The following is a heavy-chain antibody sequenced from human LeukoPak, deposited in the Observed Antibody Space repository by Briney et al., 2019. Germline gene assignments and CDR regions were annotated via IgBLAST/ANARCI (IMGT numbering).Heavy chain of an antibody. V-gene: IGHV4-31*03. CDR3: ARASLAYCSGGSCYAIDH. CDR2: RHYSGTT. Sequence: SEALSLTCTVSGGSISSGGYYWSWIRQHPGKGLEWIGYRHYSGTTYYNASLKSRLTISVDTSKNQFSLKLSSVTAADTAVYYCARASLAYCSGGSCYAIDHWGQGTLVTVSS. J-gene: IGHJ4*02. CDR1: GGSISSGGYY. D-gene: IGHD2-15*01.